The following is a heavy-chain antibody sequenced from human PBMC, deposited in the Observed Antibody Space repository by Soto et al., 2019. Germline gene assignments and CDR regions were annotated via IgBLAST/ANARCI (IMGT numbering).Heavy chain of an antibody. V-gene: IGHV4-4*02. Sequence: QVQLQESGPGLVKPSGTLSLTCAVSGGSISSSNWWSWVRQPPGKGLEWIGEIYHSGSTNYNPSLKSRLTISVDKSKNQFSLKLSSVTAADTAVYYCARLPRGYSGYVDNFDYWGQGTLVTVSS. CDR3: ARLPRGYSGYVDNFDY. D-gene: IGHD5-12*01. J-gene: IGHJ4*02. CDR2: IYHSGST. CDR1: GGSISSSNW.